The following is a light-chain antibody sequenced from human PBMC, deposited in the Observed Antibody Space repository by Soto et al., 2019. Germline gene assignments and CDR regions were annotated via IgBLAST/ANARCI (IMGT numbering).Light chain of an antibody. CDR1: QSLLHSNGYNY. CDR3: MQALQTPLT. Sequence: DIVMTQSPLSLPVTPGEPASISCRSSQSLLHSNGYNYLDWYLQKPGQSPQLLIYLGSNRASGVPDRFSGSGSGKDFYLKINRVEAEDVGVYYCMQALQTPLTFGGGTKVEIK. V-gene: IGKV2-28*01. CDR2: LGS. J-gene: IGKJ4*01.